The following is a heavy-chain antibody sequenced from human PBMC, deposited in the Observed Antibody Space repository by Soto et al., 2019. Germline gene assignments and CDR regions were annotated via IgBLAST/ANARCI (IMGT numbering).Heavy chain of an antibody. CDR2: IYYSGST. CDR1: GGSISSGDYY. Sequence: QVQLQESGPGLVKPSQTLSLTCTVSGGSISSGDYYWSWIRQPPGKGLEWIGYIYYSGSTYYNPSLKSRVTISVDTSKNQFSLKLSSVTAADTAVYYCASDGGSGSYYLYYYDGMDVWGQGTTVTVSS. J-gene: IGHJ6*02. CDR3: ASDGGSGSYYLYYYDGMDV. D-gene: IGHD3-10*01. V-gene: IGHV4-30-4*01.